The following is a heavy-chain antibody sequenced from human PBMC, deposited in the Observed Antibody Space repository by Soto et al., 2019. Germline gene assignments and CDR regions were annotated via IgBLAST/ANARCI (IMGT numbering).Heavy chain of an antibody. CDR1: GGTFSSYA. CDR3: ARDFFGFQYYFDY. Sequence: SVKVSCKASGGTFSSYAISWVRQAPGQGLEWMGGIIPIFGTANYAQKFQGRVTITADKSTSTAYMELSSLRSEDTAVYYCARDFFGFQYYFDYWGQGTLVTVSS. J-gene: IGHJ4*02. V-gene: IGHV1-69*06. D-gene: IGHD3-3*01. CDR2: IIPIFGTA.